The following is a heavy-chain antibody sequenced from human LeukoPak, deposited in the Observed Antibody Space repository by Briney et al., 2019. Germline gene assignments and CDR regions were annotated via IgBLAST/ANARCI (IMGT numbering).Heavy chain of an antibody. CDR2: INSDGSST. CDR3: AKDLNYGNPYYFDY. CDR1: GFTFSTYW. D-gene: IGHD1-7*01. J-gene: IGHJ4*02. V-gene: IGHV3-74*01. Sequence: GGSLRLSCAASGFTFSTYWMHWVRQAPGKGLVWVSRINSDGSSTNYADSVRGRFTISRDNSKNTLYLQMNSLRAEDTAVYYCAKDLNYGNPYYFDYWGQGTLVTVSS.